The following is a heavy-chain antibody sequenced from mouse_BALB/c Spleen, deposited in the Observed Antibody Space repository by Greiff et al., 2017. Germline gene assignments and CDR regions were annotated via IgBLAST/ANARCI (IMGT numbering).Heavy chain of an antibody. D-gene: IGHD4-1*02. J-gene: IGHJ3*01. V-gene: IGHV2-9*02. Sequence: QLVESGPGLVAPSQSLSITCTVSGFSLTSYGVHWVRQPPGKGLEWLGVIWAGGSTNYNSALMSRLSISKDNSKSQVFLKMNSLQTDDTAMYYCASFLSSTGTGAYWGQGTLVTVSA. CDR1: GFSLTSYG. CDR3: ASFLSSTGTGAY. CDR2: IWAGGST.